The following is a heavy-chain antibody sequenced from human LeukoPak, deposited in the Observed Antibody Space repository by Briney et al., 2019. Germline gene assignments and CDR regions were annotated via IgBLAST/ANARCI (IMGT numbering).Heavy chain of an antibody. J-gene: IGHJ5*02. CDR1: GFTFSGSA. D-gene: IGHD1-26*01. V-gene: IGHV3-73*01. CDR3: TRDSGTYNWFDP. Sequence: GGSLRLTCAASGFTFSGSAIHWVRQSSGKGLEWVGQIDKKDKGYATATAYAASVKGRFTISRDDSINTAYLQMKSLKTEDTALYYCTRDSGTYNWFDPWGQGTLVTVSS. CDR2: IDKKDKGYAT.